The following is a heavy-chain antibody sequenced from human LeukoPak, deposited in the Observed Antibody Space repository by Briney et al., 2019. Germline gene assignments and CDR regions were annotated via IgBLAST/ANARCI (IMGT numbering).Heavy chain of an antibody. Sequence: SETLSLTRTVSGGSISNYYWSWIRQPPGEGLEWIGYIYYNGNTNYNPSLKSRVTISVDTSKNQFSLKLSSVTAADTAMYFCVRYRPQSGYAFDYWGQGTLVTVSS. CDR1: GGSISNYY. V-gene: IGHV4-59*01. CDR2: IYYNGNT. D-gene: IGHD6-25*01. J-gene: IGHJ4*02. CDR3: VRYRPQSGYAFDY.